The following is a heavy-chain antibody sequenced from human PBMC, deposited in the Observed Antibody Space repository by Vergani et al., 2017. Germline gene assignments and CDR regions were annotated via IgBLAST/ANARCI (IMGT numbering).Heavy chain of an antibody. D-gene: IGHD3-16*01. J-gene: IGHJ3*01. V-gene: IGHV3-30*02. Sequence: QVQLVESGGGVVQRGGSLRLSCATSGFTSSNYDMQWIRQGPGKGLEFVAFIQFDGSNQYYADSVKGRFTLSRDFSKNTLYLQRNSLRTDDTATYYGAKHCRGWGIESGGQGSKVRVCS. CDR3: AKHCRGWGIES. CDR2: IQFDGSNQ. CDR1: GFTSSNYD.